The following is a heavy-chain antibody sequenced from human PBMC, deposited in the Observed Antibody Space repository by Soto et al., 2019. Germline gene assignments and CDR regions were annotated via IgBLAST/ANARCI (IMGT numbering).Heavy chain of an antibody. V-gene: IGHV5-51*01. CDR3: ARTYSGYDPYYGMDV. J-gene: IGHJ6*02. Sequence: GASLKISCKGSGFSFTSYCIAWVRQMPGKGLEWMGIIYPGDSKTTYSPSFQGQVTISADKSISTAYLQWSSLKASDTAMYYCARTYSGYDPYYGMDVWGQGTTVTVSS. CDR1: GFSFTSYC. CDR2: IYPGDSKT. D-gene: IGHD5-12*01.